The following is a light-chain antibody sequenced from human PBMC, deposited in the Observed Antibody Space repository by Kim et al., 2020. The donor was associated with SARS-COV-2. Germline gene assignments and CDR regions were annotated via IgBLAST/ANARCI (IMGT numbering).Light chain of an antibody. CDR3: QQANRVPFA. CDR2: AAS. V-gene: IGKV1-12*01. J-gene: IGKJ3*01. Sequence: ASGGDRVTITCRASQAISSWVSWYQQKPGKAPKLLIYAASSLESGVPSRFRGSGSGTDFTLTISSLQPEDSATYYCQQANRVPFAFGPGTKVDIK. CDR1: QAISSW.